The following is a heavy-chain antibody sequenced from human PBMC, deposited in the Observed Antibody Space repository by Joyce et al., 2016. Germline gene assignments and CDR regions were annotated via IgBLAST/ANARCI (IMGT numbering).Heavy chain of an antibody. CDR1: GFTFSGNS. V-gene: IGHV3-7*01. Sequence: EVQLVESGGGLVQPGGSLRLSCAASGFTFSGNSMSWLRQAPGGGLGGVANIKQDGSALYYLDSVKGRFTVSRDNARSLVHLQMVSLRVEDTALYYCARGKAFDVWGQGTMVTVSS. CDR3: ARGKAFDV. J-gene: IGHJ3*01. CDR2: IKQDGSAL.